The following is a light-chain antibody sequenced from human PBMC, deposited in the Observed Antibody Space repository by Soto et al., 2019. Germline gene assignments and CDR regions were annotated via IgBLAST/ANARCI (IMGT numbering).Light chain of an antibody. V-gene: IGLV1-47*01. CDR1: ISNIGSNP. Sequence: QSALTQPPSASGTPRQRVTISCFGSISNIGSNPVYWHQQLSGTATKLLVFRNNQRPSGAPDRFSDSKSGTSASLAISGLRSEDEADYYCAACLAIMSVYVFGTWPKVTVL. CDR2: RNN. J-gene: IGLJ1*01. CDR3: AACLAIMSVYV.